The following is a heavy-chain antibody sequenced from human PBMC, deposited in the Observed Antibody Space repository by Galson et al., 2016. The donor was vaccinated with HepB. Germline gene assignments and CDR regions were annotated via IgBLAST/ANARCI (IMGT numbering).Heavy chain of an antibody. CDR2: IWYDGTKD. J-gene: IGHJ4*02. CDR1: GFTFRSYG. D-gene: IGHD3-10*01. CDR3: ARGRRGSGSSWQAFYFDH. Sequence: SLRLSCAASGFTFRSYGMHWVRQAPGKGLEWVAIIWYDGTKDDYVASVRGRFTIPRDNPNNTVYLQMNSLRFEDTAVYYRARGRRGSGSSWQAFYFDHWGQRTLLTVSS. V-gene: IGHV3-33*01.